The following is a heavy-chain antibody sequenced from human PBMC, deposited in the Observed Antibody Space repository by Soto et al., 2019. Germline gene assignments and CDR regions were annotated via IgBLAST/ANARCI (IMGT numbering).Heavy chain of an antibody. CDR3: ARDGTEYYGEYYDY. Sequence: QPGGSLRLSCAASGFTFSSYAMSWVRQAPGKGLEWVSAISGSGGSTYYADSVKGRFTISRDNSKNTLYLQMNSLRADDTAVYYCARDGTEYYGEYYDYWGQGIPVTVSS. J-gene: IGHJ4*02. CDR2: ISGSGGST. CDR1: GFTFSSYA. V-gene: IGHV3-23*01. D-gene: IGHD4-17*01.